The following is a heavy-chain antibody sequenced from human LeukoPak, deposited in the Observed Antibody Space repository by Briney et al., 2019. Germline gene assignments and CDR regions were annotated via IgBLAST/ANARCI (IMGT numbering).Heavy chain of an antibody. Sequence: PGVSLRLSCAASGLTFSSNGMHWVRQAPGKGLEWVAFIRYDESNKYYADSVKGRFTISRDNSKNTVYLQMNSLRAEDTAVYYCAISRGRWEILDYWGQGTLVTVSS. CDR1: GLTFSSNG. D-gene: IGHD3-10*01. CDR2: IRYDESNK. CDR3: AISRGRWEILDY. J-gene: IGHJ4*02. V-gene: IGHV3-30*02.